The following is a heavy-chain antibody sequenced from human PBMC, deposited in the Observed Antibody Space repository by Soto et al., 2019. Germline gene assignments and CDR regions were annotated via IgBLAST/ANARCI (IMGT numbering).Heavy chain of an antibody. V-gene: IGHV1-8*01. CDR2: MNPNSGNT. CDR1: GYTFTSYD. Sequence: GASVKVSCKASGYTFTSYDINWVRQATGQGLEWMGWMNPNSGNTGYAQKFQGRVTMTRNTSISTAYMELSRLRSDDTAVYYCARERITIFGARSRYYYGMDVWGQGTTVTAP. J-gene: IGHJ6*02. CDR3: ARERITIFGARSRYYYGMDV. D-gene: IGHD3-3*01.